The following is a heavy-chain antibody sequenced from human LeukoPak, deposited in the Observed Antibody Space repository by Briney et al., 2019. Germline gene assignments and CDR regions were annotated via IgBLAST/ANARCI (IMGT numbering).Heavy chain of an antibody. CDR3: ARGRIAAAGIWGY. J-gene: IGHJ4*02. CDR2: INHSGST. V-gene: IGHV4-34*01. CDR1: GGSFSGYY. Sequence: PSETLSLTCAVYGGSFSGYYWSWIRQPPGKGLEWIGEINHSGSTSYNPSLKSRVTISVDTSKNQFSLKLSSVTAADTAVYYCARGRIAAAGIWGYWGQGTLVTVSS. D-gene: IGHD6-13*01.